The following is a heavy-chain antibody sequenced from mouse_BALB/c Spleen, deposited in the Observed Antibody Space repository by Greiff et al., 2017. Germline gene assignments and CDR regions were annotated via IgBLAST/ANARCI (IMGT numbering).Heavy chain of an antibody. CDR2: ISSGGSYT. J-gene: IGHJ4*01. Sequence: DVMLVESGGGLVKPGGSLKLSCAASGFTFSSYAMSWVRQTPEKRLEWVATISSGGSYTYYPDSVKGRFTISRDNAKNTLYLQMSSLRSEDTAMYYCARQGGNYYAMDYWGQGTSVTVSS. V-gene: IGHV5-9-3*01. CDR1: GFTFSSYA. CDR3: ARQGGNYYAMDY.